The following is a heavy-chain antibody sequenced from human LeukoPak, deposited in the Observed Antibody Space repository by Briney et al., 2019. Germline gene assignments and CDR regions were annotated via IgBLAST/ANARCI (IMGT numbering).Heavy chain of an antibody. CDR3: ARTPPPQSASGYDSH. Sequence: GGSLRLSCATSGFIFSSDSMIWVRQAPGKGLEWVSSISSTGAYIYYADSLKGRFTISRDNAKNSLYLQLNSLRAEDTAVYYCARTPPPQSASGYDSHWGQGTLVTVSS. V-gene: IGHV3-21*01. CDR1: GFIFSSDS. CDR2: ISSTGAYI. J-gene: IGHJ4*02. D-gene: IGHD5-12*01.